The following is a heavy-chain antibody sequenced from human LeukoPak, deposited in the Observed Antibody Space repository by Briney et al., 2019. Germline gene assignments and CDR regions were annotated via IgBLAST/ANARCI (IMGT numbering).Heavy chain of an antibody. Sequence: PGGSLRLSCAASGFTFDDYGMSWVRQAPGKGLEWVSGINWNGGSTGYADSVKGRFTISRDNAKNSLYLQMNSLRAEGTALYYCAREGVYYYDSSGSYYFDYWGQGTLVTVSS. D-gene: IGHD3-22*01. CDR1: GFTFDDYG. J-gene: IGHJ4*02. V-gene: IGHV3-20*04. CDR2: INWNGGST. CDR3: AREGVYYYDSSGSYYFDY.